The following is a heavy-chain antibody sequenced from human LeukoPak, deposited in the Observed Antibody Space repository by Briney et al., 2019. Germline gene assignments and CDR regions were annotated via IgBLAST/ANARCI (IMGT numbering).Heavy chain of an antibody. V-gene: IGHV3-9*01. CDR1: GFNFGAYD. CDR3: AKGFCTSAACYGVDY. D-gene: IGHD2-2*01. CDR2: MSWNSVTA. Sequence: GGSLRLSCAASGFNFGAYDMHWVRQGPGKGLEWVSGMSWNSVTAGYADSVKGRFNISRDNAKNSLYLQMNSLTPEDTALYYCAKGFCTSAACYGVDYWGLGALVTVSS. J-gene: IGHJ4*02.